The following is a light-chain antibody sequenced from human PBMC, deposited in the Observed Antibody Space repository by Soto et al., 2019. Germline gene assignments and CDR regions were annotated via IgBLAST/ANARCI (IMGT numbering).Light chain of an antibody. Sequence: DIVLTQSPATLSLSPGERVTLSCRASQSVRSDLAWYQQKPGQAPRLLLHDASKRATGIPARFSGSGSGTDFSLTISSLDREDFAVYYGQQRSNWPPITVGHGTRLEFK. CDR2: DAS. J-gene: IGKJ5*01. CDR3: QQRSNWPPIT. CDR1: QSVRSD. V-gene: IGKV3-11*01.